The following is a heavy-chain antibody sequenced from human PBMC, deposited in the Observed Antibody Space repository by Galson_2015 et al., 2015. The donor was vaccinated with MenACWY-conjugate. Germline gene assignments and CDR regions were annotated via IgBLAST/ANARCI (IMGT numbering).Heavy chain of an antibody. CDR1: GFSFRSSA. Sequence: SVKVSCKASGFSFRSSAVQWVRQPRGQRLEWIGWIIVGSGRTKYAQKFHERVTLTRDMSTSTAYMELSSLTSEDTAVYYCAAEVPQGVISFDPWGQGTLVTVSS. V-gene: IGHV1-58*01. D-gene: IGHD3-10*01. CDR2: IIVGSGRT. J-gene: IGHJ5*02. CDR3: AAEVPQGVISFDP.